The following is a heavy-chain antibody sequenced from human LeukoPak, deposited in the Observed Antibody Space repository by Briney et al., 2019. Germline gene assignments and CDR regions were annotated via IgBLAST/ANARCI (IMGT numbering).Heavy chain of an antibody. CDR1: GYSFTSYW. D-gene: IGHD3-22*01. J-gene: IGHJ4*02. CDR2: IYPGDSDT. V-gene: IGHV5-51*01. CDR3: ARLFDYDSSGYEFGFDY. Sequence: GESLKISCKGSGYSFTSYWIGWVRQMPGKGLEWMGIIYPGDSDTRYSPSFQGQVTISADKSISTAYLQWSSLKASDTAMYYCARLFDYDSSGYEFGFDYWGQGTLVTVSS.